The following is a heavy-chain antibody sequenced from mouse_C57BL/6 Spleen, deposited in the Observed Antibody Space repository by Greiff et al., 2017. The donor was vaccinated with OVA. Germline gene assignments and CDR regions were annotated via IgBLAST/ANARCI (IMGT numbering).Heavy chain of an antibody. CDR3: SRWGSTMVTTSRAMGC. D-gene: IGHD2-2*01. V-gene: IGHV14-2*01. CDR1: GFNIKDYY. Sequence: VQLQQSGAELVKPGASVKLPCTAPGFNIKDYYMHWVKQRTEQGLEWIGRIDPEDGETKYAPTFQGKATITADTTSNTAYMQLISLSSEVTAVYFCSRWGSTMVTTSRAMGCSGHGSSATISS. CDR2: IDPEDGET. J-gene: IGHJ4*01.